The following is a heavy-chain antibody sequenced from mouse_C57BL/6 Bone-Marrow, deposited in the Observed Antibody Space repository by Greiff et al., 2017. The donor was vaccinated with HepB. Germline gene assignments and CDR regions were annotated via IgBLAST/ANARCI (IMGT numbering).Heavy chain of an antibody. CDR1: GYTFTSYG. CDR2: IYPRSGNT. Sequence: QVQLKESGAELARPGASVKLSCKASGYTFTSYGISWVKQRTGQGLEWIGEIYPRSGNTYYNEKFKGKATLTADKSSSTAYMELRSLTSEDSAVYFCAREGIVTTVVAKAYWGQGTLVTVSA. CDR3: AREGIVTTVVAKAY. J-gene: IGHJ3*01. D-gene: IGHD1-1*01. V-gene: IGHV1-81*01.